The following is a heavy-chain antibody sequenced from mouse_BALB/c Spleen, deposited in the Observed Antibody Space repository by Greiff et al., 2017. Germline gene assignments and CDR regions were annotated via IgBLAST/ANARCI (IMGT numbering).Heavy chain of an antibody. V-gene: IGHV1-77*01. CDR3: AREGEGFAY. J-gene: IGHJ3*01. Sequence: VKLMESGAELARPGASVKLSCKASGYTFTDYYINWVKQRTGQGLEWIGEIYPGSGNTYYNEKFKGKATLTADKSSSTAYMQLSSLTSEDSAVYFCAREGEGFAYWGQGTLVTVSA. CDR2: IYPGSGNT. CDR1: GYTFTDYY.